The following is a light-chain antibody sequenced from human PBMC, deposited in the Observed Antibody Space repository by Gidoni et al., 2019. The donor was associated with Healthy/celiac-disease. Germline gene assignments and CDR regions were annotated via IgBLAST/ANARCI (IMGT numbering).Light chain of an antibody. V-gene: IGLV2-14*01. CDR1: ISDVGGYNY. J-gene: IGLJ1*01. CDR2: DVS. Sequence: QSALTHPASVSVSPGPSLTISCTGTISDVGGYNYVSWSKQHPGKAPKLMIYDVSNRHSGVSNRFSGSKSGNKASLTISGLQAEDEADYYCSSYTSSSTLDYVFGTGTKVTVL. CDR3: SSYTSSSTLDYV.